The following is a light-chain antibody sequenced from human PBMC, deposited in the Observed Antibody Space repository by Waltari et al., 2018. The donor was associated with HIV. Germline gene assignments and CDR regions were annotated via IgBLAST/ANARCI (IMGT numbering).Light chain of an antibody. CDR1: SSNFGNSF. J-gene: IGLJ3*02. CDR3: GTWDSSLGAGV. Sequence: QSVLTQPPSVSAAPGQKVTIPCSGSSSNFGNSFVSWYQHLPGAAPKLLIYDNNKRPSGISDRFYGSKSGTSATLAITGLQTGDEADYYCGTWDSSLGAGVFGGGTRLTVL. CDR2: DNN. V-gene: IGLV1-51*01.